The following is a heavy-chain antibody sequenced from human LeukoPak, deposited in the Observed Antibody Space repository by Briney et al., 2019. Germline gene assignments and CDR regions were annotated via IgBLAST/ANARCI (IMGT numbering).Heavy chain of an antibody. V-gene: IGHV3-53*01. CDR1: GFTVSDNC. Sequence: GGSLRLSCAASGFTVSDNCMNWVRQAPGKGLEWVSFMYSGGTAYYADSVKGRFTISRVKSKNTVYLQMNSLRPEDTAVYYCARDPPDYYDSSPYAFDIWGQGTMVTVSS. D-gene: IGHD3-22*01. CDR2: MYSGGTA. J-gene: IGHJ3*02. CDR3: ARDPPDYYDSSPYAFDI.